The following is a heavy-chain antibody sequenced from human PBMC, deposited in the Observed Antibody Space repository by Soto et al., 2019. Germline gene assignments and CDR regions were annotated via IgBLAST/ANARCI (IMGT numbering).Heavy chain of an antibody. J-gene: IGHJ4*02. D-gene: IGHD3-3*01. CDR1: GFTFSSYA. V-gene: IGHV3-23*01. CDR3: AGEVVFIPGTSPLDY. CDR2: ISGSGGST. Sequence: GGSLRLSCAASGFTFSSYAMSWVRQAPGKGLEWVSAISGSGGSTYYADSVKGRFTISRDNSKNTLYLQMNSLRAEDTAVYYCAGEVVFIPGTSPLDYWGQGTLVTVSS.